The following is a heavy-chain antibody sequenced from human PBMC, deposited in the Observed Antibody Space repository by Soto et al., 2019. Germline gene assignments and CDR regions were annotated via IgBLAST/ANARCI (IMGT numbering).Heavy chain of an antibody. CDR1: GFTFSSYA. V-gene: IGHV3-30-3*01. CDR3: ARGTTLAIFDYGMDV. CDR2: ISNDGTNK. D-gene: IGHD3-3*01. Sequence: QVQLEESGGGVVQPGRSLRLSCVGTGFTFSSYAMHWVRQAPGKGLEWVAVISNDGTNKYYADSVEGRITISRDNSKNTLYLQMHSLRSEDTAVYYCARGTTLAIFDYGMDVWGQGAPVTVSS. J-gene: IGHJ6*02.